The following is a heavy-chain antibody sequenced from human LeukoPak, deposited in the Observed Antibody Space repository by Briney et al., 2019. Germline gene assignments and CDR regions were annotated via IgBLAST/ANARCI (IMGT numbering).Heavy chain of an antibody. Sequence: ASVKVSCKASGYTFTTYYVHWVRHAPGQGLEWMGIINPSGGSTTYAQKFRGRLTMTRDMSTGTVYMELSSLRSEDTAVYYCARGSRPVYNLLTGKRYFDYWGQGTLLTVSS. CDR2: INPSGGST. CDR1: GYTFTTYY. V-gene: IGHV1-46*01. D-gene: IGHD3-9*01. J-gene: IGHJ4*02. CDR3: ARGSRPVYNLLTGKRYFDY.